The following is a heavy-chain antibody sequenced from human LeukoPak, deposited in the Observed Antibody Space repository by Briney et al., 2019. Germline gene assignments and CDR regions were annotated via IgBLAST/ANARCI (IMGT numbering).Heavy chain of an antibody. Sequence: GGSLRLSCAASGFTFSSYEMNWVRQAPGKGLEWVSYISSSGSTIYYADSVKGRFTISRDNAKNSLYLQMNSLRAEDTAVYYCARDRDVWGCYRYYAGHFDYWGQGTLVTVSS. CDR2: ISSSGSTI. J-gene: IGHJ4*02. V-gene: IGHV3-48*03. D-gene: IGHD3-16*02. CDR1: GFTFSSYE. CDR3: ARDRDVWGCYRYYAGHFDY.